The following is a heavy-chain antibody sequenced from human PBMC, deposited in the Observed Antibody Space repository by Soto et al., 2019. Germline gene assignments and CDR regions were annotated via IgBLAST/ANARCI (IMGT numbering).Heavy chain of an antibody. CDR2: TYYSGNT. V-gene: IGHV4-31*03. D-gene: IGHD6-19*01. CDR3: ARLTNSGCPSDY. Sequence: PSETLSLTCTVTGGSISSGGYYWNWIRQHPGKGLEWIGYTYYSGNTYYNPSLNSRVTISADTSKNQFSLKLSSVTAANAAVYYCARLTNSGCPSDYWGQGTIVTVSS. CDR1: GGSISSGGYY. J-gene: IGHJ4*02.